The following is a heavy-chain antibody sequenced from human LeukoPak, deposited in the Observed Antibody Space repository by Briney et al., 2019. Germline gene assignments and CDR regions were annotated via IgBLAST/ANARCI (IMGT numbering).Heavy chain of an antibody. CDR3: ARDIGGGSFDP. J-gene: IGHJ5*02. D-gene: IGHD3-10*01. CDR1: GFSFSDYY. CDR2: IGNSVSGSTT. Sequence: GGSLRLSCAASGFSFSDYYMSWIRQAPGKGLQWVSYIGNSVSGSTTYYADSVKGRFTISRDNAKNSLFLQMNSLRAEDTAVYYCARDIGGGSFDPWGQGTLVTVSS. V-gene: IGHV3-11*04.